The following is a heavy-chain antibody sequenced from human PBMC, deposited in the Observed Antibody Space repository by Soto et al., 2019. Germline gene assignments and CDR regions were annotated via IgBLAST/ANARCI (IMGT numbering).Heavy chain of an antibody. CDR3: ARVSDFWSGYLPLYGMDV. J-gene: IGHJ6*02. D-gene: IGHD3-3*01. Sequence: SVKVSCKASGGTFSSYAISWVRQAPGQGLEWMGGIIPIFGTANYAQKFQGRVTITADESTSTAYMELSSLRSEDTAVYYCARVSDFWSGYLPLYGMDVWGQGTTVTVSS. V-gene: IGHV1-69*13. CDR1: GGTFSSYA. CDR2: IIPIFGTA.